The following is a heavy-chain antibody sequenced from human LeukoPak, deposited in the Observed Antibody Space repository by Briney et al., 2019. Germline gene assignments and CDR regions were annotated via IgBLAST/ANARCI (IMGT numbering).Heavy chain of an antibody. CDR2: IYHSGST. V-gene: IGHV4-4*02. D-gene: IGHD1-1*01. CDR3: ARDPVPTGYYFDY. CDR1: GGSISSSNW. J-gene: IGHJ4*02. Sequence: SGTLSLTCAVSGGSISSSNWWSWVRQPPGKGLEWIGEIYHSGSTNYNPSLKSRVTISVDTSKNQFSLKLSSVTAADTAVYYCARDPVPTGYYFDYWGQGTLVTVSS.